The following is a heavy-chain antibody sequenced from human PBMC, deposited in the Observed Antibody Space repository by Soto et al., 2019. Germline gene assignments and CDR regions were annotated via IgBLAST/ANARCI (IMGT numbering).Heavy chain of an antibody. CDR1: GGTFNTYT. V-gene: IGHV1-69*02. D-gene: IGHD2-21*01. Sequence: QVQVVQSGAEVKKPESSVKVSCKPSGGTFNTYTVNWVRLAPGHGLEWMGRFIPILDMANYAQKFQDRVTIAADRSTFTAYMEMNRLPSDDTAVYYCAITYCRDNSCPRDFDFWGPGTRVTVSS. CDR2: FIPILDMA. CDR3: AITYCRDNSCPRDFDF. J-gene: IGHJ4*02.